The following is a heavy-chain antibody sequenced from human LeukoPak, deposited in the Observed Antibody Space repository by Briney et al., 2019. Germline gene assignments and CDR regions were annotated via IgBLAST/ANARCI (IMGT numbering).Heavy chain of an antibody. CDR3: ARDGPHYDYVWGSYLDY. CDR2: ISGSGGST. Sequence: GGSLRLSCAASGFTVSSNYMSWVRQPPGKGLEWVSAISGSGGSTYYADSVKGRFTISRDNSKNTLYLQMNSLRAEDTAVYYCARDGPHYDYVWGSYLDYWGQGTLVTVSS. CDR1: GFTVSSNY. D-gene: IGHD3-16*02. V-gene: IGHV3-23*01. J-gene: IGHJ4*02.